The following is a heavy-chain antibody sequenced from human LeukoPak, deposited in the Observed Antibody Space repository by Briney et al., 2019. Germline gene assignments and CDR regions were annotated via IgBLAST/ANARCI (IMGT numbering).Heavy chain of an antibody. D-gene: IGHD2-15*01. Sequence: HPGGSLRLSCAASGFTFSNYAMSWVRQAPGKGLEWVSAISGSGGSTFYADSVKGRFTISRDNSKNTLYLQMNSLRAEDTAVYYCAREYKTEYCSGGSCYSYYYGMDVWGQGTTVTVSS. V-gene: IGHV3-23*01. CDR3: AREYKTEYCSGGSCYSYYYGMDV. J-gene: IGHJ6*02. CDR2: ISGSGGST. CDR1: GFTFSNYA.